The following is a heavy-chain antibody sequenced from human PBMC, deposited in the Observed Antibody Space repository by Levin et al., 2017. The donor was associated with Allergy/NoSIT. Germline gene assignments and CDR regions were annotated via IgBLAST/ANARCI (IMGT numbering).Heavy chain of an antibody. CDR3: AKDGAI. CDR2: ISGSGGIT. V-gene: IGHV3-23*01. CDR1: GFTFSDYA. D-gene: IGHD3-16*01. Sequence: GGSLRLSCAASGFTFSDYAMNWVRQAPGKGLEWVSGISGSGGITDYADSVRGRFIISRDNSKKTLSLQMNSLIAEGTAVYYCAKDGAIWGQGTLVTVSS. J-gene: IGHJ4*02.